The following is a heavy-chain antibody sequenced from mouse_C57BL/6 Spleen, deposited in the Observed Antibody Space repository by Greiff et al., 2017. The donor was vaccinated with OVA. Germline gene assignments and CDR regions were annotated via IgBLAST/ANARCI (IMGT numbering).Heavy chain of an antibody. CDR1: GYTFTDYY. CDR3: ASYSLYWYFEV. D-gene: IGHD2-12*01. Sequence: EVQLQQSGPELVKPGASVKISCKASGYTFTDYYMNWVKQSHGKSLEWIGDINPNHGGTSYNQKFKGKATLTVDKSSSTAYMELRSLTSEDSAVYYCASYSLYWYFEVGGTGTTVTVSS. V-gene: IGHV1-26*01. J-gene: IGHJ1*03. CDR2: INPNHGGT.